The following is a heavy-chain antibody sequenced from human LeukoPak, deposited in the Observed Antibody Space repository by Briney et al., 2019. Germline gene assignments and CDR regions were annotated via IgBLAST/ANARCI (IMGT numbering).Heavy chain of an antibody. CDR1: GFTFSSYS. CDR2: TSSSSRTI. J-gene: IGHJ6*03. D-gene: IGHD4-11*01. V-gene: IGHV3-48*01. CDR3: ARDLPPTGYYYYMDV. Sequence: RPGGSLRLSCAASGFTFSSYSMNWVRQAPGKGLEWVSYTSSSSRTIYYADSVKGRFTISRDNAKNSLYLQMNSLRAEDTALYYCARDLPPTGYYYYMDVWGKGTTVTVSS.